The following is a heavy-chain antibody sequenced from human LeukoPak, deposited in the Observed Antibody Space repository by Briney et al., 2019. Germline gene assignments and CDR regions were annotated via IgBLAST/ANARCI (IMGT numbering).Heavy chain of an antibody. CDR3: ARGEYYSDTSSYFDY. V-gene: IGHV3-30*03. J-gene: IGHJ4*02. CDR1: GFTFSSYG. Sequence: QPGGSLRLSCAASGFTFSSYGMNWVRQAPGKGLEWVAVISYDGSNKYYADSVKGRFTISRDNSKNTLFVQMSSLRAEDTAVYYCARGEYYSDTSSYFDYWGQGTLVTVSS. CDR2: ISYDGSNK. D-gene: IGHD3-22*01.